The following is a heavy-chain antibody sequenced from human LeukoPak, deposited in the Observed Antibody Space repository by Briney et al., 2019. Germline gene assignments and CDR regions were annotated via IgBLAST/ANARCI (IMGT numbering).Heavy chain of an antibody. CDR3: AKQQDGSGSQADY. V-gene: IGHV3-23*01. CDR2: ISGSGGST. D-gene: IGHD3-10*01. J-gene: IGHJ4*02. CDR1: GFTFSSYA. Sequence: PGGSLRPSCAASGFTFSSYAMSWVRQAPGKGLEWVSAISGSGGSTYYADSVKGRFTISRDNSKNTLYLQMNSLRAEDTAVYYCAKQQDGSGSQADYWGQGTLVTVSS.